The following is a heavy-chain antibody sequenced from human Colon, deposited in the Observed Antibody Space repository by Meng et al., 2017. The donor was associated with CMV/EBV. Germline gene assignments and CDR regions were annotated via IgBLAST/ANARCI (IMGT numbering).Heavy chain of an antibody. D-gene: IGHD3-16*01. J-gene: IGHJ4*02. CDR1: GGSINDFY. V-gene: IGHV4-59*01. CDR2: IYYTGSV. CDR3: ARADPSIAMYYFDY. Sequence: SETLSLTCNVSGGSINDFYWSWIRQSPGKGLEWIGNIYYTGSVKYNPSLKSRLTISVDTAKNQFSLKLSSVTAADTAIYFCARADPSIAMYYFDYWGPGTLVTVSS.